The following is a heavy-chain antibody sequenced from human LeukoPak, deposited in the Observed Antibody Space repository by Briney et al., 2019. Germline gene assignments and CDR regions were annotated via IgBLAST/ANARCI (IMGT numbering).Heavy chain of an antibody. CDR3: ARDSEYSGSFSI. Sequence: GGSLRLSSAASGFTVSDNYMNWVRQAPGKGLEWVSVIYSGGGTYYADSVKGRFTISRDNSKNTLYLQMNSLRAEDTAVYYCARDSEYSGSFSIWGQGTMVTVSS. D-gene: IGHD1-26*01. J-gene: IGHJ3*02. CDR1: GFTVSDNY. V-gene: IGHV3-66*01. CDR2: IYSGGGT.